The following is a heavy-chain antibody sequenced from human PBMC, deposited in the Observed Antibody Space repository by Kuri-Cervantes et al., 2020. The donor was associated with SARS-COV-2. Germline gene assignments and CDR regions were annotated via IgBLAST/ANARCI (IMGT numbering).Heavy chain of an antibody. J-gene: IGHJ6*03. CDR3: ARGAANYYYMDV. D-gene: IGHD3-16*01. CDR2: ISNDGENE. Sequence: GESLKISCVASGFTFSNYVIHWVRQAPGKGLEWVAVISNDGENEYYAGSVKGRFTISRDNSKNTLSLHMNSLRAEDTAMYYCARGAANYYYMDVWGKGTTVTVSS. V-gene: IGHV3-33*08. CDR1: GFTFSNYV.